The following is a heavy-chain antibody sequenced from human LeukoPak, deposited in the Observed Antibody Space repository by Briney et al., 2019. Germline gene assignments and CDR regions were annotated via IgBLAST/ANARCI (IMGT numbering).Heavy chain of an antibody. CDR1: GFTFSSYW. Sequence: GGSLRLSCAASGFTFSSYWMSWVRQAPGKGLEWVANIKQDGSEKYYVDSVKGRFTISRDNDKNSLYLQMNSMRAEDTAVYYCARVEGSGSYYYYYYYYYMDVWGKGTTVTISS. V-gene: IGHV3-7*01. CDR3: ARVEGSGSYYYYYYYYYMDV. J-gene: IGHJ6*03. D-gene: IGHD3-10*01. CDR2: IKQDGSEK.